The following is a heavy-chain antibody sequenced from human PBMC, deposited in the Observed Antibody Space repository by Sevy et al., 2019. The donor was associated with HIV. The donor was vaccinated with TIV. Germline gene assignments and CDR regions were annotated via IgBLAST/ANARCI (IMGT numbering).Heavy chain of an antibody. J-gene: IGHJ3*02. CDR2: ITGNGDTT. CDR1: GFTFSSYA. V-gene: IGHV3-23*01. Sequence: GGSLRLSCTDSGFTFSSYAMTWVRQAPGKGLEWVSSITGNGDTTYYVDSVKGRFTISRDNTKNTLFLQMNNLRAEDTAVYYCATDAFIVGTLLGAFEIRGQGTMVTVSS. D-gene: IGHD1-26*01. CDR3: ATDAFIVGTLLGAFEI.